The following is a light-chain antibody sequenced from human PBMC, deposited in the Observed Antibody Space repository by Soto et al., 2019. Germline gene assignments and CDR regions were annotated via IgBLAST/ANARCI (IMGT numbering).Light chain of an antibody. J-gene: IGLJ3*02. Sequence: QSALTQPRSVSGSPGQSVTISCTGTSSDVGGYNYVSWYQQHPGKAPKLMIYDVSKRPSRIPDRFSGSKSGNTASLTISGLQAEDEADYYCSSYTGIYTLVFGGGTKLTVL. CDR1: SSDVGGYNY. CDR2: DVS. CDR3: SSYTGIYTLV. V-gene: IGLV2-11*01.